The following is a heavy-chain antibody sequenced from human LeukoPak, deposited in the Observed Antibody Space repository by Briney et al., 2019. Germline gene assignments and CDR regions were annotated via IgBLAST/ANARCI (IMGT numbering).Heavy chain of an antibody. CDR1: GGTFSSYA. CDR2: IIPIFGTA. V-gene: IGHV1-69*05. Sequence: ASVKVSCKASGGTFSSYAISWVRQAPGQGLEWMGGIIPIFGTANYAQKFQGRVTITTDESTSTAYMELSSLRSEDTAVYYCAREVFEWVGATRSLYYFDYWGQGTLVTVSS. CDR3: AREVFEWVGATRSLYYFDY. J-gene: IGHJ4*02. D-gene: IGHD1-26*01.